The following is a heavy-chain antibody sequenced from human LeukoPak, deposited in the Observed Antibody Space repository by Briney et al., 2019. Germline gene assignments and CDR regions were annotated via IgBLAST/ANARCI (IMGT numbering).Heavy chain of an antibody. Sequence: ASVKVSCKASGYTFTDYYIHWVRQATGQGLEWMGWMNPNSGNTGYAQKFQGRVTMTRNTSISTAYMELSSLRSEDTAVYYCAAIWGVSDYWGQGTLVTVSS. CDR2: MNPNSGNT. D-gene: IGHD3-10*01. V-gene: IGHV1-8*02. CDR3: AAIWGVSDY. CDR1: GYTFTDYY. J-gene: IGHJ4*02.